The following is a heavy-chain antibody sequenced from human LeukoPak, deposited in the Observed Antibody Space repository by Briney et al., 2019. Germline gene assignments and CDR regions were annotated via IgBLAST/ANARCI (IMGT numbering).Heavy chain of an antibody. D-gene: IGHD3-22*01. CDR1: GGSISSYY. V-gene: IGHV4-59*08. CDR3: ARLQRDSTGYWYFDL. J-gene: IGHJ2*01. Sequence: PSETLSLTCTVSGGSISSYYWSWIRQPPGKGLEWIGYISYSGSTNYNPSLKSRVTISVDTSQSQFSLNLSSMTAADTAIYYCARLQRDSTGYWYFDLWGRGTLVTVSS. CDR2: ISYSGST.